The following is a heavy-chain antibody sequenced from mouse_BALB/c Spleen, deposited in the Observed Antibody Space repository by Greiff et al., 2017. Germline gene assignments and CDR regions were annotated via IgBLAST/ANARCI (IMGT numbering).Heavy chain of an antibody. CDR1: GFSLTSYG. D-gene: IGHD2-4*01. CDR2: IWAGGST. Sequence: VKLMESGPGLVAPSQSLSITCTVSGFSLTSYGVHWVRQPPGKGLEWLGVIWAGGSTNYNSALMSRLSISKDNSKSQVFLKMNSLQTDDTAMYYCARDRGDYDGYFDVWGAGTTVTVSS. V-gene: IGHV2-9*02. CDR3: ARDRGDYDGYFDV. J-gene: IGHJ1*01.